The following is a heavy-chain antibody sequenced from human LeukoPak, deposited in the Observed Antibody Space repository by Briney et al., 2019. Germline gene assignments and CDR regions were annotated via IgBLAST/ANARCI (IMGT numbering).Heavy chain of an antibody. CDR1: GFTFSRYW. CDR2: IKQGGSEI. CDR3: ARDREFEPGSEGDY. J-gene: IGHJ4*02. Sequence: GGSLRLSCVGSGFTFSRYWMSWVRQAPGKGLEYVALIKQGGSEIYHMDSVKGRFTISRDDAKNSLYLQMNSLRVEDTAVYYCARDREFEPGSEGDYWGQGTLVTVSS. D-gene: IGHD3-10*01. V-gene: IGHV3-7*01.